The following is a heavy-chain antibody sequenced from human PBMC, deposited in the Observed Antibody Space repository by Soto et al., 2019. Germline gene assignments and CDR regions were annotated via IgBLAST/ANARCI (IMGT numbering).Heavy chain of an antibody. CDR3: ATTGPY. J-gene: IGHJ4*02. Sequence: QVQLVESGGGVVQPGRSLRLSCAASGFTFSSYGMHWVRQAPGKGLEWVAVIWFDGSNKFYADSVKGRFTISRDNSKNTVSLIMNSQREEDSAAYYSATTGPYWGQGTLVTVSS. V-gene: IGHV3-33*01. CDR1: GFTFSSYG. CDR2: IWFDGSNK.